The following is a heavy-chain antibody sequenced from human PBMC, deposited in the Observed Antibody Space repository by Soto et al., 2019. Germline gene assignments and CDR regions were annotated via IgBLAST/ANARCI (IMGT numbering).Heavy chain of an antibody. V-gene: IGHV1-69*01. D-gene: IGHD5-12*01. CDR1: GGTFSSYA. Sequence: QVQLVQSGAEVKKPGSSVKVSCKASGGTFSSYAISWVRQAPGQGLEWMGGIIPIFGTANYAQKFQGSVTITADESTSTAYMELSSLRSEDTAVYYCAIVPGYSGYDYLALRRDYWGQGTLVTVSS. J-gene: IGHJ4*02. CDR2: IIPIFGTA. CDR3: AIVPGYSGYDYLALRRDY.